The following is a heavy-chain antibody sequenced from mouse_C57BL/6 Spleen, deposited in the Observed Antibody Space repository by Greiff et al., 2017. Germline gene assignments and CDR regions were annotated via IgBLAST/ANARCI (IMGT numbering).Heavy chain of an antibody. Sequence: QVQLQQPGAELVRPGSSVTLSCKASGYTFTSYWMHWVKQRPIQGLEWIGNIDPSDSETHYNQKFKDKATLTVDKSSSTAYMQLSSLTSEDSAVYYYARSSSYVRGYFDYWGQGTTLTVSS. CDR2: IDPSDSET. CDR1: GYTFTSYW. V-gene: IGHV1-52*01. CDR3: ARSSSYVRGYFDY. D-gene: IGHD1-1*01. J-gene: IGHJ2*01.